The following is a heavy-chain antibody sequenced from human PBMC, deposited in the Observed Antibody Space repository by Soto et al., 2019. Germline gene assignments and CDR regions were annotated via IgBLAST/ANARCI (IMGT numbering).Heavy chain of an antibody. CDR1: GFTFSSYG. J-gene: IGHJ6*02. CDR2: IWYDGSNK. Sequence: GGTLRLSCAASGFTFSSYGMYWVRQAPGKGLEWVAVIWYDGSNKYYEDSVKGRFTISRDNPKNTLYLQMNSLRAEDTAVYYCARDQRSGSYSASQYYGMDVWGQGTTVTVSS. V-gene: IGHV3-33*01. CDR3: ARDQRSGSYSASQYYGMDV. D-gene: IGHD1-26*01.